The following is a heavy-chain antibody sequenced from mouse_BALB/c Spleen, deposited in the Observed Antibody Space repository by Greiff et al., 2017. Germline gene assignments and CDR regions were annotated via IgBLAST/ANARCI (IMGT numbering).Heavy chain of an antibody. V-gene: IGHV5-9-4*01. Sequence: EVKLMESGGGLVKPGGSLKLSCAASGFTFSSYAMSWVRQSPEKRLEWVAEISSGGSYTYYPDTVTGRFTISRDNAKNTLYLEMSSLRSEDTAMYYCARDRDSSASWFAYWGQGTLVTVSA. CDR2: ISSGGSYT. CDR3: ARDRDSSASWFAY. J-gene: IGHJ3*01. CDR1: GFTFSSYA. D-gene: IGHD3-2*01.